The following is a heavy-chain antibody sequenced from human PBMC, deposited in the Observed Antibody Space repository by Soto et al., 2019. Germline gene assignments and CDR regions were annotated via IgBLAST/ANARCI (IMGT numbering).Heavy chain of an antibody. CDR3: ARDREDSGSGNYYNRIDF. CDR2: IIPIFGTP. V-gene: IGHV1-69*01. J-gene: IGHJ4*02. Sequence: QVQLVQSGAEVTKPGSSVKVSCKASGGIFSTYAISWLRQAPGQGLEWMGGIIPIFGTPNYAQRFQGRVTITADESTSTAYMELIRLRSEDTAVYYCARDREDSGSGNYYNRIDFWGQGTLVTVSS. D-gene: IGHD3-10*01. CDR1: GGIFSTYA.